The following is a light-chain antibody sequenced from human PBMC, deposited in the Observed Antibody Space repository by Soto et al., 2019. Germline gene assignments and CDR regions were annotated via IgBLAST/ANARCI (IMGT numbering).Light chain of an antibody. CDR2: GAS. Sequence: EIVLTQSPGTLSLSPGERATLSCRASQSVSSSYLAWYQQKPGQAPRLLIYGASSRATGIPDRFSSRGSGEDFTLRISGPELDDFAVYYSKQKGSSPSTFGQGTKIEIK. CDR3: KQKGSSPST. CDR1: QSVSSSY. J-gene: IGKJ1*01. V-gene: IGKV3-20*01.